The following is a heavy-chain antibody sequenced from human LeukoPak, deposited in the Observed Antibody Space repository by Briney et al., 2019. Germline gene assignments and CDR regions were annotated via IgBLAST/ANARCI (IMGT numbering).Heavy chain of an antibody. V-gene: IGHV4-59*01. J-gene: IGHJ3*02. CDR3: ARARAAMGDAFDI. Sequence: SETLSLTCTVSGGSISSYYWSWIRQPPGKGLEWIGYTYYSGSTDYNPSLKSRVTISVDTSKNQFSLKLSSMTAADTAVYYCARARAAMGDAFDIWGQGTMVTVSS. CDR1: GGSISSYY. CDR2: TYYSGST. D-gene: IGHD5-18*01.